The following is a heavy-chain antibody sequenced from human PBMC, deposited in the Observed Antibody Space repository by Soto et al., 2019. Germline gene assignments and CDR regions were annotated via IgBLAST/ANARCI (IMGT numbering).Heavy chain of an antibody. Sequence: VKVSCKASGATFRSYAISWLRQAPGQELDWMGGISPIFGTANYAQKFQRRVTITADKSTSTTYMELSSLRSEDTAVYYCARAAGRWSYYSSPYAGMAVWGQGTTVTVS. CDR2: ISPIFGTA. D-gene: IGHD1-26*01. CDR3: ARAAGRWSYYSSPYAGMAV. V-gene: IGHV1-69*06. CDR1: GATFRSYA. J-gene: IGHJ6*02.